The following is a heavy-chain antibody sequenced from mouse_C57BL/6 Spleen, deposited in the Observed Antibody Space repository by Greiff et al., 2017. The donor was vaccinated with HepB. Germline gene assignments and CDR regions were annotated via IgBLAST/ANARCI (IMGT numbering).Heavy chain of an antibody. CDR1: GFNIKDYY. D-gene: IGHD4-1*01. J-gene: IGHJ3*01. Sequence: VQLKQSGAELVRPGASVKLSCTASGFNIKDYYMHWVKQRPEQGLEWIGRIDPEDGNTEYAPKFKGKATMTADKSSNTAYLQLSSLTSEDTAVYYCTTWDLGFVYCGQETVVAVSA. CDR2: IDPEDGNT. V-gene: IGHV14-1*01. CDR3: TTWDLGFVY.